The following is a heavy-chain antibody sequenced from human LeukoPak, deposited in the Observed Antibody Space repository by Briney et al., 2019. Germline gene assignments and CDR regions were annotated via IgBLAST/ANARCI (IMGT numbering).Heavy chain of an antibody. Sequence: ASVKVSCKASGYTFTGYYMHWVRQAPGQGLEWMGWINPNSGGTNYAQKLQGRVTMTTDTSTSTAYMELRSLRSDDTAVYYCARRDIVVVPNDAFDIWGQGTMVTVSS. CDR2: INPNSGGT. J-gene: IGHJ3*02. CDR1: GYTFTGYY. D-gene: IGHD2-2*01. CDR3: ARRDIVVVPNDAFDI. V-gene: IGHV1-2*02.